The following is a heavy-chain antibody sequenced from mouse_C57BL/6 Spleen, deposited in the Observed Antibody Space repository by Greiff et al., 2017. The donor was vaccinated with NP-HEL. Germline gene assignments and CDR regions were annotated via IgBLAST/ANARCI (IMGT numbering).Heavy chain of an antibody. D-gene: IGHD2-4*01. CDR1: GFSLTSYA. J-gene: IGHJ3*01. Sequence: VQLQQSGPGLVAPSQSLSITCTVSGFSLTSYAISWVRQPPGKGLEWLGVIWPGGGTNYNSALKSRLSISKDNSKSQVFLKMNSLQTDDTARYYCARFYYDYDGWFAYWGQGTLVTVSA. CDR2: IWPGGGT. V-gene: IGHV2-9-1*01. CDR3: ARFYYDYDGWFAY.